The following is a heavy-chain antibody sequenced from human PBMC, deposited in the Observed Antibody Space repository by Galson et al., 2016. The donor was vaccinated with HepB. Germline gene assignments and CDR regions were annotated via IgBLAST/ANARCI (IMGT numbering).Heavy chain of an antibody. CDR1: SDTLSNYG. Sequence: SVKVSCKASSDTLSNYGFSWVRQAPGQGLEWMGGANTYTGDADYPQRFQDRVTMTTDTSTTTAYMELWSLGSDDTAVYYCASRGGYDAFDIWGQGTMITVSS. V-gene: IGHV1-18*01. CDR3: ASRGGYDAFDI. D-gene: IGHD5-12*01. J-gene: IGHJ3*02. CDR2: ANTYTGDA.